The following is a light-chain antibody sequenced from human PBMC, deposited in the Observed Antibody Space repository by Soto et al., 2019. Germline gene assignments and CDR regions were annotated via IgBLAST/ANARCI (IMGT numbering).Light chain of an antibody. CDR2: ATS. CDR1: TGAVTSGHL. J-gene: IGLJ1*01. CDR3: LLTYPGVRV. Sequence: QTVVTQEPSLTVSPGDTVTLTCGSSTGAVTSGHLPSWFQQKPGQAPMTLIYATSNTHSWTPARFSGSLLGGKAALTLSGXXXXXXXXXYCLLTYPGVRVFGTGTKLTVL. V-gene: IGLV7-46*01.